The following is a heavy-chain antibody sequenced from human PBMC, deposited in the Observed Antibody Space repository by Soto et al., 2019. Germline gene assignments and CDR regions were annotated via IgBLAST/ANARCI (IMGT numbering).Heavy chain of an antibody. CDR3: ARDGYAYGSGSFLAT. D-gene: IGHD3-10*01. V-gene: IGHV1-69*04. CDR1: GDTFTTYP. J-gene: IGHJ4*02. CDR2: IVPILGVP. Sequence: QVQLVQSGAEVKKPGSSVKISCKASGDTFTTYPITWVRQAPGQGLEWMGRIVPILGVPNSAQKFQGRLTLIADKTTTTADMELSSLRATDTAFYYCARDGYAYGSGSFLATWGQGTLVIVSS.